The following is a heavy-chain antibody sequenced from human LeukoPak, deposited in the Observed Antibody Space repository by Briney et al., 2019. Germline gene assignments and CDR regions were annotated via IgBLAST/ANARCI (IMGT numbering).Heavy chain of an antibody. CDR2: IIPIFGTA. D-gene: IGHD7-27*01. J-gene: IGHJ4*02. V-gene: IGHV1-69*01. CDR3: ARGPPNWGYDY. CDR1: GGTFSSYA. Sequence: ASVKVSCKASGGTFSSYAISWVRQAPGQGLEWMGGIIPIFGTANYAQKFQGRVTITADESMSTAYMELSSLRSEDTAVYYCARGPPNWGYDYWGPGTLVTVSS.